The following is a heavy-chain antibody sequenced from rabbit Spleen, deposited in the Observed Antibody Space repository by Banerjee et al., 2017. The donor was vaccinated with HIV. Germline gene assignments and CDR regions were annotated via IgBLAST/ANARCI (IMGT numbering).Heavy chain of an antibody. D-gene: IGHD8-1*01. V-gene: IGHV1S40*01. CDR3: ARDSASSFSSYGMDL. CDR2: IDSGSGGFT. J-gene: IGHJ3*01. Sequence: FSSNYYMCWVRQAPGKGLEWIACIDSGSGGFTYFATWAKGRFTISKTSSTTVTLQMTSLTAADTATYFCARDSASSFSSYGMDLWGQGTLVTVS. CDR1: FSSNYY.